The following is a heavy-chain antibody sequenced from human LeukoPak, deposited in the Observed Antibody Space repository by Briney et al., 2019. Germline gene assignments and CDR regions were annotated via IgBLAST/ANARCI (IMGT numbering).Heavy chain of an antibody. CDR2: IYYSGST. CDR3: ARDSVGYFDY. CDR1: GGSISSYY. J-gene: IGHJ4*02. V-gene: IGHV4-59*01. Sequence: SETLSLTCTVSGGSISSYYWSWIRQPPGKGLEWIGYIYYSGSTNYNPSLKSRVTISVDTSKNQYSLKLSSVTAADTAVYYCARDSVGYFDYWGQGTLVTVSS.